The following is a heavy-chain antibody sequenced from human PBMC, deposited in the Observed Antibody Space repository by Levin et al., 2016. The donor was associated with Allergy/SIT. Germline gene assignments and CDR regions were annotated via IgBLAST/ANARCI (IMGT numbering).Heavy chain of an antibody. J-gene: IGHJ6*02. V-gene: IGHV4-61*01. D-gene: IGHD2-21*02. Sequence: SETLSLTCTVSGGSVSSGSYYWSWIRQPPGKGLEWIGYIYYSGSTNYNPSLKSRVTISVDTSKNQFSLKLSSVTAADTAVYYCARLPVVTAIRYYYGMDVWGQGTTVTVSS. CDR1: GGSVSSGSYY. CDR2: IYYSGST. CDR3: ARLPVVTAIRYYYGMDV.